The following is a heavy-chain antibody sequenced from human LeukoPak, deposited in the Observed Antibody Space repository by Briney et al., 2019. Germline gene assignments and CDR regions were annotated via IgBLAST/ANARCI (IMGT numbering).Heavy chain of an antibody. Sequence: SVKVSCKASGGTFSSYAISWVRQAPGQGLEWMGRIIPILGIANYAQKFQGRVTITADKSTSTAYMELNSLRAEDTAVYYCAKEKMATTPWDYWGQGTLVTVSS. D-gene: IGHD5-24*01. CDR1: GGTFSSYA. V-gene: IGHV1-69*04. CDR2: IIPILGIA. J-gene: IGHJ4*02. CDR3: AKEKMATTPWDY.